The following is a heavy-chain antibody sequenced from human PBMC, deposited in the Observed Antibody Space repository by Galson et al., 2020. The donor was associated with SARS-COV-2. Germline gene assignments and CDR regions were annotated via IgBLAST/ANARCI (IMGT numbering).Heavy chain of an antibody. Sequence: GGSLRLSCAGPAVIVRSNYIMWVRQAPGKGLEWVSLIYNADTTYHADSVKGRFTISRDRSSNTVFLQMNSLRVEDTAVYFCATFRYNDFPRWGQGTLVTVSS. D-gene: IGHD1-1*01. V-gene: IGHV3-53*01. J-gene: IGHJ4*02. CDR1: AVIVRSNY. CDR2: IYNADTT. CDR3: ATFRYNDFPR.